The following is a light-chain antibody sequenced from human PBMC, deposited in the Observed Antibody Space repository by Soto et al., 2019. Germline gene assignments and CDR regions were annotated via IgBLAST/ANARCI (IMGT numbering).Light chain of an antibody. CDR2: EVT. J-gene: IGLJ2*01. Sequence: QSALTQPASVSGSPGQSITISCTGSSYDIGGYDYVSWYQQHPGKAPQLIIYEVTNPPSGVSSRFSGSKSGDTASLTISGLQAEDEADYYCSSYTPLPTLDVVFGGGTKVTVL. V-gene: IGLV2-14*03. CDR3: SSYTPLPTLDVV. CDR1: SYDIGGYDY.